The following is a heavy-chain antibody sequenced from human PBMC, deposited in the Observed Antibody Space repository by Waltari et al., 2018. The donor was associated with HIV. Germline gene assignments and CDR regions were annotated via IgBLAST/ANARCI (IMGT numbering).Heavy chain of an antibody. CDR3: ARVRIVGATKEYYFDY. Sequence: QVQLVQSGAEVKKPGASVKVSCKASGYTFTSYAMHWVRQAPGQSIDWMGWINAGNVNKKKSQKFQGRVTITRDTSASTAYMELSSLRSEDTAVYYCARVRIVGATKEYYFDYWGQGTLVTVSS. CDR2: INAGNVNK. J-gene: IGHJ4*02. CDR1: GYTFTSYA. D-gene: IGHD1-26*01. V-gene: IGHV1-3*01.